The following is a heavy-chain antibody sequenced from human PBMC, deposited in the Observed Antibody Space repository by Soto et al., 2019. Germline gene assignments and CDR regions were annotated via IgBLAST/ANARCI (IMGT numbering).Heavy chain of an antibody. V-gene: IGHV4-39*01. CDR2: IYYNGIT. D-gene: IGHD2-2*02. CDR1: CGSISPTDSY. Sequence: SAILSLTCTVSCGSISPTDSYWLWFRQPPGKGLQWVGNIYYNGITYYSPSLTSRVTISVDTSKTQFSLTLSSVTSAETAVYYCARGYCSSTNCHTFDYWGQG. CDR3: ARGYCSSTNCHTFDY. J-gene: IGHJ4*02.